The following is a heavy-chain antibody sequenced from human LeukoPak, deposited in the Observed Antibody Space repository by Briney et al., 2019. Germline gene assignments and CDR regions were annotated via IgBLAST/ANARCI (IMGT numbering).Heavy chain of an antibody. CDR1: GFTFTSSA. CDR2: IVVGSGNT. J-gene: IGHJ6*02. CDR3: ARLSYSSGWYLNYGMDV. Sequence: ASVKVSCKASGFTFTSSAMQWVRQARGQRLEWIGWIVVGSGNTNYAQKFQERVTITRDMSTSTAYMELSSLRSEDTAVYYCARLSYSSGWYLNYGMDVWGQGTTVTVSS. V-gene: IGHV1-58*02. D-gene: IGHD6-19*01.